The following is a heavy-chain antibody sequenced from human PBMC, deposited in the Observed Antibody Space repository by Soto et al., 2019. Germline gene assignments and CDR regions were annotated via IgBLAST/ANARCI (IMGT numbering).Heavy chain of an antibody. CDR2: ISYDGSNK. Sequence: PGGSLRHSCAASGFTFSSYGMHWVRQAPGKGLEWVAVISYDGSNKYYADSVKGRFTISRDNSKNTLYLQMNSLRAEDTAVYYCAKDPQDIVVVTLGWFDPWGQGTLVTVSS. V-gene: IGHV3-30*18. CDR1: GFTFSSYG. D-gene: IGHD3-22*01. J-gene: IGHJ5*02. CDR3: AKDPQDIVVVTLGWFDP.